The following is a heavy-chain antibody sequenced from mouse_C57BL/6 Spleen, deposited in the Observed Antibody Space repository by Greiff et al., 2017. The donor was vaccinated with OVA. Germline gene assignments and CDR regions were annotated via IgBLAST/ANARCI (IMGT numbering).Heavy chain of an antibody. CDR1: GFTFSSYA. D-gene: IGHD1-1*01. Sequence: EVMLVESGGGLVKPGGSLKLSCAASGFTFSSYAMSWVRQTPEKRLEWVATISDGGSYTYYPDNVKGRFTISRDNAKNNLYLQMSHLKSEDTAMYYCARGYGSSVWYFDVWGTGTTVTVSS. CDR2: ISDGGSYT. CDR3: ARGYGSSVWYFDV. V-gene: IGHV5-4*03. J-gene: IGHJ1*03.